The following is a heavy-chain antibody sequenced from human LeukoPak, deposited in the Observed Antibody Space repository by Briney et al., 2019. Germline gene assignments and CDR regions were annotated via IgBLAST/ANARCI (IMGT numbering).Heavy chain of an antibody. CDR2: ISGSGDST. Sequence: PGGSVGLSCAVAGLTFSSSAMSWVRLAPGKGPKWVSAISGSGDSTYYTDSLKGRFTISRDNSKNTVYLQMNSLRAEDTAIYYCAKSGPLGVLGYYFDFWGQGTLVTVSS. V-gene: IGHV3-23*01. J-gene: IGHJ4*02. CDR3: AKSGPLGVLGYYFDF. D-gene: IGHD3-10*01. CDR1: GLTFSSSA.